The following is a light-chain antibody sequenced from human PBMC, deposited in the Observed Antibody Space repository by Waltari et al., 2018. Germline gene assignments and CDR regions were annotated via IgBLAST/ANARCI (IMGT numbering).Light chain of an antibody. J-gene: IGKJ4*01. CDR1: QSISSY. CDR2: AAS. V-gene: IGKV1-39*01. CDR3: QQSYSTPPVT. Sequence: DIQMTQSPSSLYASVGDRVTITCRASQSISSYLNWYQQKPGKAPKLLIYAASSLQSGVPSRFSGSGSGTDFTLTISSLQPEDFATYYCQQSYSTPPVTFGGGTKVEIK.